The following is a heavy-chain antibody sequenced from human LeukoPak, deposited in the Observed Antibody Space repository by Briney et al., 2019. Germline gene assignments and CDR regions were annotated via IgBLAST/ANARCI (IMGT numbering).Heavy chain of an antibody. CDR1: GFTFSNYW. CDR2: IDNAGSIT. Sequence: GGSLRLSCAASGFTFSNYWIHWVRQAPGKGLVWVSRIDNAGSITTYADSVKGRFTISRDNAENTLYLQMNSLRAEDTAVYYCARGPTRANSTDYWGQGALVTVSS. V-gene: IGHV3-74*03. D-gene: IGHD2/OR15-2a*01. J-gene: IGHJ4*02. CDR3: ARGPTRANSTDY.